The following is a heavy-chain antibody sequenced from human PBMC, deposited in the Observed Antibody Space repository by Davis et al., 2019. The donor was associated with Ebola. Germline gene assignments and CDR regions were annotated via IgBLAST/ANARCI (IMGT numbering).Heavy chain of an antibody. D-gene: IGHD2-15*01. CDR2: ISYDGSNK. CDR1: GFTFSSHA. V-gene: IGHV3-30*04. Sequence: GGSLRLSCAASGFTFSSHAMHWVRQAPGKGLEWVAVISYDGSNKYYADSVKGRFTISRDNSKNTLYLQMNSLRAEDTAVYYCARATHFDYWGQGTLVTVSS. J-gene: IGHJ4*02. CDR3: ARATHFDY.